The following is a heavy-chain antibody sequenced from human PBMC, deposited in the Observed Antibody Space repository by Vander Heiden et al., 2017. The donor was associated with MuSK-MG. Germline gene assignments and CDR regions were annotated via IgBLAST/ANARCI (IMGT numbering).Heavy chain of an antibody. Sequence: EVQLVESGGGLVQPGGSLRLSCAASGLTFTLSGLTWVRQAPGKGLEWISYSSNSGNTIDYADSVKARFTISRDNAKNSLYQQMNSRRAEDTAVYYCARSLGYYGDADHWGRGTLVTVSS. J-gene: IGHJ4*01. V-gene: IGHV3-48*03. D-gene: IGHD3-10*01. CDR1: GLTFTLSG. CDR2: SSNSGNTI. CDR3: ARSLGYYGDADH.